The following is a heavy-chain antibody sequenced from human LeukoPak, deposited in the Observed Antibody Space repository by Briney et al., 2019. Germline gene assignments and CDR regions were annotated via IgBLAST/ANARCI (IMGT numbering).Heavy chain of an antibody. CDR3: TREDPQHCSSTSCYNPEHFQH. CDR1: GFTFGDHA. D-gene: IGHD2-2*02. CDR2: IRSKAYGGTT. Sequence: GGSLRLSCTASGFTFGDHAMTWVRQAPGKGLEWVGFIRSKAYGGTTEYAASVKGRFTISRDDSKSIAYLQMNSLKIEDTAVYFCTREDPQHCSSTSCYNPEHFQHWGQGTLVTVSS. J-gene: IGHJ1*01. V-gene: IGHV3-49*04.